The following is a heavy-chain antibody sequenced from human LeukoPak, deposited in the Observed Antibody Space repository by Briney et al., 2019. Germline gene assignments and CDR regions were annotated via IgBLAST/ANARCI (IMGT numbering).Heavy chain of an antibody. Sequence: SEALSLTCTVSGGSISRYYWIWIRQPPGKGLGCRGYIYYSGSTNYNPSHKSRVHISVDTSKNQFSLKLSSVTAADTAVYYCARAPEIDSSGRSHSDGFDIWGQGTMVTVSS. CDR1: GGSISRYY. CDR2: IYYSGST. J-gene: IGHJ3*02. V-gene: IGHV4-59*01. CDR3: ARAPEIDSSGRSHSDGFDI. D-gene: IGHD3-22*01.